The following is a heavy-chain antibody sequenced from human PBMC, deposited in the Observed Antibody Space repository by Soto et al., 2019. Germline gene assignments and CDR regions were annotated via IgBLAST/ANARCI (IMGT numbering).Heavy chain of an antibody. CDR2: IRGRGDTT. D-gene: IGHD6-19*01. CDR1: GFSLSTYD. J-gene: IGHJ4*02. Sequence: EVQLLESGGGLVQPGGSLRLSCAASGFSLSTYDMIWVRQAPGKGLEWVSDIRGRGDTTYYADSVKGRFTISRDKANNTVSLQMNSLRAEDTAVYYCAREAPVAGTNYFDLWGQGTLVTVSS. CDR3: AREAPVAGTNYFDL. V-gene: IGHV3-23*01.